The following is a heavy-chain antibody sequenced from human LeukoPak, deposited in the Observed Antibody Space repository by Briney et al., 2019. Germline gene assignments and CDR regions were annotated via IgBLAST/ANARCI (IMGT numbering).Heavy chain of an antibody. CDR3: ARDFVVVVAARYYYYYMDV. CDR2: IIPIFGTA. J-gene: IGHJ6*03. Sequence: GASVKVSCKASGGTFSSYAISWVRQAPGQGLEWMGGIIPIFGTANYAQKFQGRVTITADKSTSTAYMELSSLRSEDTAVYYCARDFVVVVAARYYYYYMDVWGEGTTVTVSS. D-gene: IGHD2-15*01. CDR1: GGTFSSYA. V-gene: IGHV1-69*06.